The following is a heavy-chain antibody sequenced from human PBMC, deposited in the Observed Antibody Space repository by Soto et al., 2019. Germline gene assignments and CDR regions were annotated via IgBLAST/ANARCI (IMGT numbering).Heavy chain of an antibody. CDR2: IYYRGST. J-gene: IGHJ4*02. CDR1: GGSISSSSYY. CDR3: ARSSRGGYSGSYYFDY. V-gene: IGHV4-39*01. D-gene: IGHD1-26*01. Sequence: SETLSLTCTVSGGSISSSSYYWGWIRQPPGKGLEWIGSIYYRGSTYYNPSLKSRVTIPVDTSKNQFSLKLSSVTAADTAVYHCARSSRGGYSGSYYFDYWGQGXLVTVSS.